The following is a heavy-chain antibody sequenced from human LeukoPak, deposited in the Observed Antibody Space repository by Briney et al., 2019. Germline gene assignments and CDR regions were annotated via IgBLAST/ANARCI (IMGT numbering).Heavy chain of an antibody. J-gene: IGHJ4*02. CDR2: IYYSEST. CDR1: GGSISSSSYY. D-gene: IGHD6-13*01. CDR3: ARQSEDAAAGTPCYFDY. Sequence: SETLSLTCTVSGGSISSSSYYWGWIRQPPGKGLEWIGSIYYSESTYYNPSLKRRATISVDTSKNQLSLKLSSVTAADTAVYYCARQSEDAAAGTPCYFDYWGQGNLVTVSS. V-gene: IGHV4-39*01.